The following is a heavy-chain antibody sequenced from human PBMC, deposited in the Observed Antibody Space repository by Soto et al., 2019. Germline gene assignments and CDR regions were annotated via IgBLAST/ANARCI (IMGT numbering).Heavy chain of an antibody. D-gene: IGHD6-13*01. CDR1: GFTVSNNY. CDR2: IYSGGST. CDR3: ATYSSLDY. J-gene: IGHJ4*02. Sequence: EVQLVETGGGWIQPGGSLRLSCAASGFTVSNNYMSWVRQAPGKGLEWVSLIYSGGSTYYADSVKGRFTISRDNSKNTLYLPMNSLRAEDTAVYYCATYSSLDYWGQGTLVTVSS. V-gene: IGHV3-53*02.